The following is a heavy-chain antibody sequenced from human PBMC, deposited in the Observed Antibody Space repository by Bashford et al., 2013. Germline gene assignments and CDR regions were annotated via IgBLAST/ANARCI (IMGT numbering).Heavy chain of an antibody. CDR1: GYTFSDYY. CDR3: ASSELGSGWANSYYYGMDV. D-gene: IGHD6-19*01. Sequence: SVKVSCKASGYTFSDYYLHWVRQAPGQGLEWMGGIIPILGIANYAQKFQGRVTITADKSTSTAYMELSSLRSDDTAIYYCASSELGSGWANSYYYGMDVWGQGTTVTVSS. J-gene: IGHJ6*02. V-gene: IGHV1-69*10. CDR2: IIPILGIA.